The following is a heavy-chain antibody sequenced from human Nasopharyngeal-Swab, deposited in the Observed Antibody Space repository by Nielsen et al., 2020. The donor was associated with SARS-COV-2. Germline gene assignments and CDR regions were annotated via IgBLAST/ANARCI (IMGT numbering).Heavy chain of an antibody. CDR2: ISYDGSNK. V-gene: IGHV3-30*18. Sequence: GGSLRLSCAASGFTFSSYGMHWVRQAPGKGLEWVAVISYDGSNKYYADSVKGRFTISRDNSKNTLYLQMNSLRAEDTAVFYCAKDASVYGIPYYLDYWGQGTLVTVSS. CDR3: AKDASVYGIPYYLDY. D-gene: IGHD2-8*01. CDR1: GFTFSSYG. J-gene: IGHJ4*02.